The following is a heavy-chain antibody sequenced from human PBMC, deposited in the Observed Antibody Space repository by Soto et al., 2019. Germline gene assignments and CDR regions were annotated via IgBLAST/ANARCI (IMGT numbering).Heavy chain of an antibody. CDR1: GFTFSSYP. Sequence: PGGSLRLSCAASGFTFSSYPMHWVRQAPGKGLEWVALISYDGSNKYYADSVKGRFTISRDNSKNTLYLQMNSLRAEDTAVYYCARPTLKDDVVVVPSAPFDYWGQGNLVTVSS. CDR2: ISYDGSNK. CDR3: ARPTLKDDVVVVPSAPFDY. J-gene: IGHJ4*02. D-gene: IGHD2-2*01. V-gene: IGHV3-30-3*01.